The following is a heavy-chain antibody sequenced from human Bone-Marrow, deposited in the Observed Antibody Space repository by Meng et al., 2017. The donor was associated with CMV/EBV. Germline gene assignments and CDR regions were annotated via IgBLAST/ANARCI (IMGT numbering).Heavy chain of an antibody. D-gene: IGHD3-3*01. Sequence: ASVKVSCKASGYTFTDYYIHWVRQAPGQGLEWMGWINPKNGATNYDQKFQDRVTMTRDTSITTAYMELSRLRFDDTAVYYCARGFDFWRGSNFDYWAQGTLVTVSS. J-gene: IGHJ4*02. V-gene: IGHV1-2*02. CDR3: ARGFDFWRGSNFDY. CDR1: GYTFTDYY. CDR2: INPKNGAT.